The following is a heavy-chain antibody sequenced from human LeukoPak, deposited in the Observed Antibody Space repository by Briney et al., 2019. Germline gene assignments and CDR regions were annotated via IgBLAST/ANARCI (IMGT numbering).Heavy chain of an antibody. CDR1: GYSISSSYY. V-gene: IGHV4-4*07. J-gene: IGHJ5*02. Sequence: SETLSLTCTVSGYSISSSYYWSWIRQPAGKGLEWIGRIYTSGSTNYNPSLKSRVTMSVDTSKNQFSLKLSSVTAADTAVYYCASGRYYDFWSTSGQGTLVTVSS. CDR2: IYTSGST. CDR3: ASGRYYDFWST. D-gene: IGHD3-3*01.